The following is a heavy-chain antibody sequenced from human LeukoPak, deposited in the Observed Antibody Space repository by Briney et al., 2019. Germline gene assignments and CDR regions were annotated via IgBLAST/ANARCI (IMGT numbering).Heavy chain of an antibody. CDR2: ISSSSSYI. J-gene: IGHJ4*02. Sequence: GGSLRLSCAASGFTFSSYSMNWVRQAPGKGLEWVSSISSSSSYIYCADSVKGRFTISRDNAKNSLYLRMNSLRAEDTAVYYCARASWGIAAAGNQDYWGQGTLVTVSS. D-gene: IGHD6-13*01. V-gene: IGHV3-21*01. CDR3: ARASWGIAAAGNQDY. CDR1: GFTFSSYS.